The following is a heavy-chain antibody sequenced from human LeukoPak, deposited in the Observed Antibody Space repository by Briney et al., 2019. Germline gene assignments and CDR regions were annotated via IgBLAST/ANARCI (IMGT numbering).Heavy chain of an antibody. J-gene: IGHJ4*02. Sequence: GGSLRRSCAASGFTFSSYWMHWVRQAPGKGLVWVSRINTDGSSTSYVDSVKGRFTISRDDAKNTLYLQMNSLRAEDTAVYYCARESSWGVTDYWGQGTLVTVSS. V-gene: IGHV3-74*01. CDR3: ARESSWGVTDY. CDR1: GFTFSSYW. CDR2: INTDGSST. D-gene: IGHD2-15*01.